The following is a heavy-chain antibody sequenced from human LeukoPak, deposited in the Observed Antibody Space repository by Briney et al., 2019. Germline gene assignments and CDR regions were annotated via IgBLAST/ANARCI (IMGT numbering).Heavy chain of an antibody. J-gene: IGHJ6*03. CDR2: ISAYNGNT. CDR1: GYSFSTYG. V-gene: IGHV1-18*01. Sequence: GASVKVSCKASGYSFSTYGITWVRQAPGQGLEWVGWISAYNGNTNYAQKLQGRVTMTTDTSTSTAYMELRSLRSDDTAVYYCARDYYYYMDVWGKGTTVTISS. CDR3: ARDYYYYMDV.